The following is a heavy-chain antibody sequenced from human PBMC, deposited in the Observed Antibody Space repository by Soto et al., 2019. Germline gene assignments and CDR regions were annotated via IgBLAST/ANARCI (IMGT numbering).Heavy chain of an antibody. V-gene: IGHV1-69*13. J-gene: IGHJ6*02. D-gene: IGHD6-13*01. CDR3: AISRYSSSWYPSYYYYGMDV. Sequence: SVKVSCKASGGTFSSYAISWVRQAPGQGLEWMGGVIPIFGTANYAQKFQGRVTITADESTSTAYMELSSLRSEDTAVYYCAISRYSSSWYPSYYYYGMDVWGQGTTVTVSS. CDR1: GGTFSSYA. CDR2: VIPIFGTA.